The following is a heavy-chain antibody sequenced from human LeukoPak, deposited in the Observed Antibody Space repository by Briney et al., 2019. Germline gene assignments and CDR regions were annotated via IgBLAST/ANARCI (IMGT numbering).Heavy chain of an antibody. CDR1: GFKFSSYS. Sequence: GGSLRLSCAASGFKFSSYSMKWVRQAPGKGLVWVSRINSDGSSTSYADSVKGRFTISRDNAKNTLYLQMNSLRAEDTAVYYCARAWGSSALDYWGQGTLVTVSS. V-gene: IGHV3-74*01. CDR2: INSDGSST. J-gene: IGHJ4*02. D-gene: IGHD3-16*01. CDR3: ARAWGSSALDY.